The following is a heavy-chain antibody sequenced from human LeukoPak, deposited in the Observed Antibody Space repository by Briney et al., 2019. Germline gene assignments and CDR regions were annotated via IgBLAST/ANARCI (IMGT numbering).Heavy chain of an antibody. V-gene: IGHV3-53*01. CDR1: GFTVSSNY. CDR2: IYSGGST. D-gene: IGHD2-15*01. J-gene: IGHJ6*02. Sequence: GGSLRLSCAASGFTVSSNYMSCVRQAPGKGLEWVSVIYSGGSTYYADSVKGRFTISRDNSKNTLYLQMNSLRAEDTAVYYCATPGGGGSCFLSLCYYGMDVWGQGTTVTVSS. CDR3: ATPGGGGSCFLSLCYYGMDV.